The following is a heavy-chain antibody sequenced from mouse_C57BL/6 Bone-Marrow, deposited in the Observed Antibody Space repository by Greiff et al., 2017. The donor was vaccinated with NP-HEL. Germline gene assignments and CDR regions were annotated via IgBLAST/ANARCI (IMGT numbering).Heavy chain of an antibody. CDR2: INPSNGGT. D-gene: IGHD4-1*01. CDR3: ARPYLGERGYFDV. V-gene: IGHV1-53*01. J-gene: IGHJ1*03. CDR1: GYTFTSYW. Sequence: VQLQESGTELVKPGASVKLSCKASGYTFTSYWMHWVKQRPGQGLEWIGNINPSNGGTNYNEKFKSKATLTVDKSSSTAYMQLSSLTSEDSAVYYCARPYLGERGYFDVWGTGTTVTVSS.